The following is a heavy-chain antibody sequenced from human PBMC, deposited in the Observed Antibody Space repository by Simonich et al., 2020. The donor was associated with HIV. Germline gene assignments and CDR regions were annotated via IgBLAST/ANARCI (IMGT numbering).Heavy chain of an antibody. CDR3: ARLTAGGLGEYFQH. J-gene: IGHJ1*01. Sequence: QVQLQQWGAGLLKPSETLSLTCAVYGGSFSGYYWSWIRRPPGKGLERIGEINQSGSTHYNPSFKSRVTISVDTSKNQFSLKLSSVTAADTAVYYCARLTAGGLGEYFQHWGQGTLVTVSS. V-gene: IGHV4-34*01. CDR1: GGSFSGYY. CDR2: INQSGST. D-gene: IGHD6-13*01.